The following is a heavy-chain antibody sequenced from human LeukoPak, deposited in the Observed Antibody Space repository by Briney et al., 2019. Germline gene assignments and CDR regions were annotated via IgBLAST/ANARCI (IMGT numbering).Heavy chain of an antibody. J-gene: IGHJ4*02. CDR2: ILASASTT. V-gene: IGHV3-23*01. CDR1: GFTFSSYA. Sequence: PGGSLRLSCAVSGFTFSSYAMNWVRQAPGKGLEWVSTILASASTTYYADSVKGRFTISRDNSKNTLYLEMNSLRAEDTAVYYCAKDHILTGIFFEYWGQGTLVTVSS. D-gene: IGHD3-9*01. CDR3: AKDHILTGIFFEY.